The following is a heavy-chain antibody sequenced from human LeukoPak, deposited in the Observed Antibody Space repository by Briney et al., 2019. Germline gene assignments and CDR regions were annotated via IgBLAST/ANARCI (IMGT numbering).Heavy chain of an antibody. CDR1: GYTFTGYY. Sequence: GASVKVSCKASGYTFTGYYMHWVRQAPGQGLEWMGWINPNSGGTNYAQKFQGRVTMTRDTSISTAYMELGRLRSDDTAVYYCAKDSPVAARPAGYYFDYWGQGTLVTVSS. D-gene: IGHD6-6*01. CDR2: INPNSGGT. CDR3: AKDSPVAARPAGYYFDY. V-gene: IGHV1-2*02. J-gene: IGHJ4*02.